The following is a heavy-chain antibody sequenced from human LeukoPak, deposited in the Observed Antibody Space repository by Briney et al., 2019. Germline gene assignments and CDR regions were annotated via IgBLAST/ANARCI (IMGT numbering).Heavy chain of an antibody. CDR2: INPNSGGT. V-gene: IGHV1-2*06. J-gene: IGHJ4*02. D-gene: IGHD5-24*01. CDR3: ARGLVGMATIGDY. CDR1: GCTFTGYY. Sequence: ASVKVSCKASGCTFTGYYMHWVRQAPGQGLEWMGRINPNSGGTNYAQKFQGRVTMTRDTSISTAYMELSRLRSDDTAVYYCARGLVGMATIGDYWGQGTLVTVSS.